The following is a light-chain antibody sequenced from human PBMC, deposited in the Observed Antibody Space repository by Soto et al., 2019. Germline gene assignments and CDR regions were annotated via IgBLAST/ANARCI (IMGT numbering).Light chain of an antibody. J-gene: IGKJ4*01. CDR3: QQRSDWLLT. CDR1: ETVNNY. Sequence: IVLTQSPATLSLSPGERATLSCRASETVNNYLAWYQQKPGQAPRLLIYDASNRATGIPPRFSGSGSGTDFTLNITRLKPEDFAVYYCQQRSDWLLTFGGGTKVEIK. V-gene: IGKV3-11*01. CDR2: DAS.